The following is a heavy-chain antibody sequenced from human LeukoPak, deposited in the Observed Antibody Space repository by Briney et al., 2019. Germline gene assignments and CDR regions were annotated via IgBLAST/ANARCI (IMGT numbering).Heavy chain of an antibody. CDR2: ISSSSSYI. J-gene: IGHJ4*02. CDR1: GFTFSSYS. D-gene: IGHD3-10*01. V-gene: IGHV3-21*04. Sequence: GGSLRLSCAASGFTFSSYSMNWVRQAPGKGLEWVSSISSSSSYIYYADSVKGRFTISRDNAKNSLYLQMNSLRAEDTAVYYCAKDYYYGSGSYITIDYWGQGTLVTVSS. CDR3: AKDYYYGSGSYITIDY.